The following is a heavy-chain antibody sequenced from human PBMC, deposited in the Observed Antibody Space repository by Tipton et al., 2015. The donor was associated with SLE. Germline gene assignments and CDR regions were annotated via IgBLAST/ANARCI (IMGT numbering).Heavy chain of an antibody. CDR2: MHYRGDT. CDR1: GDSISRYY. Sequence: TLSLTCTVSGDSISRYYWSWIRQPPGRGLEWIGYMHYRGDTHYNPSLKSRVTISVDTSKIHFSLNLSSVTAADTAVYYCARQRSIGGKDYGMDVWGQGP. V-gene: IGHV4-59*08. CDR3: ARQRSIGGKDYGMDV. J-gene: IGHJ6*02. D-gene: IGHD3-16*01.